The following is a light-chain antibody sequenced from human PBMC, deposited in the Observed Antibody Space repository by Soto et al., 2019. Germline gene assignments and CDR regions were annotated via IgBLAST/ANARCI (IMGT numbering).Light chain of an antibody. V-gene: IGLV2-23*02. CDR1: SSDVGSYNL. CDR3: CSYAGSRNLGV. J-gene: IGLJ2*01. Sequence: QSALTQPASVSGSPGQSITISCTGTSSDVGSYNLVSWYQQHPGKAPKLMIFEVIKRPSGVSNRFSGSKSGNTASLTISGLQTEDEADYYCCSYAGSRNLGVFGGGTKVTVL. CDR2: EVI.